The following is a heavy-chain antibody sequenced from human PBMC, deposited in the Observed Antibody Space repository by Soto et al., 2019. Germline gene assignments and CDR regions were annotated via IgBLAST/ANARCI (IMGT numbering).Heavy chain of an antibody. V-gene: IGHV4-59*01. CDR3: ARGGGVMVRVDY. J-gene: IGHJ4*02. CDR2: IYYSGST. D-gene: IGHD3-10*01. Sequence: QVQLQESGPGLVKPSETLSLTCTVSGGSISSYYWSWIRQPPGKGLEWIGYIYYSGSTNYNPSLKSRVTISVDTSKNQFSLKLSSVTAADTAVYYCARGGGVMVRVDYWGQGTLVTVSS. CDR1: GGSISSYY.